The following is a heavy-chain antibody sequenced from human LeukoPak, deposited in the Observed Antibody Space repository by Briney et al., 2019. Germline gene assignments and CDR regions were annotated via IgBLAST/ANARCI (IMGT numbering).Heavy chain of an antibody. CDR2: IKSKTDGGTT. CDR3: TTDWLVGAEAFYFDY. J-gene: IGHJ4*02. V-gene: IGHV3-15*01. CDR1: GFTLSNAW. Sequence: PGGSLRLSCAASGFTLSNAWMSWVRQAPGKGLEWVGRIKSKTDGGTTDYAAPVRGRFTISRDDSKNTLYLQMNSLKTEDTAVYYCTTDWLVGAEAFYFDYWGQGTLVTVSS. D-gene: IGHD1-26*01.